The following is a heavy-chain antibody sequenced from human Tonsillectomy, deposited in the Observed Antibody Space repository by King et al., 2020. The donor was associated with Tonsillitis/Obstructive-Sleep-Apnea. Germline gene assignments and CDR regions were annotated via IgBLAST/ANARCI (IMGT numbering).Heavy chain of an antibody. V-gene: IGHV1-69*12. J-gene: IGHJ4*02. CDR1: GGTFSTYA. D-gene: IGHD3-22*01. Sequence: QLVQSGAEVKKPGSSVKVSCKASGGTFSTYAITWVRQAPGQGLEWMGGIIPIFDTANYAQKFQGRVTITADESTSTAYMELSSLRSEDTAVYYCARNYYDGTGYYGWYFDYWGQGTLVTVSS. CDR3: ARNYYDGTGYYGWYFDY. CDR2: IIPIFDTA.